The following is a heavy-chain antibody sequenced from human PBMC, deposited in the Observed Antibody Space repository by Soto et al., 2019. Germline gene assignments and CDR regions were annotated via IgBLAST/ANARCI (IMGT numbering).Heavy chain of an antibody. D-gene: IGHD6-13*01. J-gene: IGHJ5*02. CDR3: ARDWASSSWSPRGWFDP. CDR1: GFTFSSYG. CDR2: IWYDGSNK. V-gene: IGHV3-33*01. Sequence: QVQLVESGGGVVQPGRSLRLSCAASGFTFSSYGMHWVRQAPGKGLEWVAVIWYDGSNKYYADSVKGRFTISRDNSENTLYLQMNSLRAEDTAVYYCARDWASSSWSPRGWFDPWGQGTLVTVSS.